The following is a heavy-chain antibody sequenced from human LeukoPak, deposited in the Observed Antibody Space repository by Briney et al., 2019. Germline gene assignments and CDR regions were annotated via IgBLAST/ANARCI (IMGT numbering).Heavy chain of an antibody. CDR3: AKDGDYGDSDDAFDI. D-gene: IGHD4-17*01. CDR1: GFTFSSYS. J-gene: IGHJ3*02. CDR2: ISSSSSYI. Sequence: PGGSLRLSCAASGFTFSSYSMNWVRQAPGKGLEWVSSISSSSSYIYYADSVKGRFTISRDNAKNSLYLQMNSLRAEDTAVYYCAKDGDYGDSDDAFDIWGQGTMVTVSS. V-gene: IGHV3-21*01.